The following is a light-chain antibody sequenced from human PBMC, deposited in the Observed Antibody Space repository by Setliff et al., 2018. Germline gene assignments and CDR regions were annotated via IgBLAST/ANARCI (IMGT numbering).Light chain of an antibody. CDR2: DVS. V-gene: IGLV2-14*03. CDR1: SSDVGSYDF. Sequence: QSVLAQPASVSGSPGQSITISCSGTSSDVGSYDFVSWYQQHPGKAPKLIIYDVSNRPSGVSNRFSGSKAGNTASLTISGLQAEDEADYYCCAYTSSTTDAFGTGTKVTVL. CDR3: CAYTSSTTDA. J-gene: IGLJ1*01.